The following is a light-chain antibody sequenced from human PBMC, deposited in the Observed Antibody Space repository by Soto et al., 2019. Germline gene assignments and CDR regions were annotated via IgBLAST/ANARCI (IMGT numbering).Light chain of an antibody. J-gene: IGKJ1*01. Sequence: IVLTQSPAALSESLGERVTLSCRASQSVSANLAWYQQRPGQAPRLLIYGISNRDPDTPDRFTGSGSGTAFTLTISSLQSEDSAVYYCQQYNSWAPWTFGQGTKVEI. CDR2: GIS. CDR3: QQYNSWAPWT. CDR1: QSVSAN. V-gene: IGKV3-15*01.